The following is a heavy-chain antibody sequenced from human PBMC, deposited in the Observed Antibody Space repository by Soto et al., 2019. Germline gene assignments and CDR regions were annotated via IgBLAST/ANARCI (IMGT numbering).Heavy chain of an antibody. CDR1: GGSISSSSYY. J-gene: IGHJ5*02. D-gene: IGHD2-15*01. CDR3: ARLKCSGGSCYSSLRTNWFDP. CDR2: IYYSGST. V-gene: IGHV4-39*01. Sequence: QLQLQESGPGLVKPSETLSLTCTVSGGSISSSSYYWGWIRQPPGKGLEWIGSIYYSGSTYYNPSLKSRVTISVDTSKNQFSLKLSSVTAADTAVYYCARLKCSGGSCYSSLRTNWFDPWGQGTLVTVSS.